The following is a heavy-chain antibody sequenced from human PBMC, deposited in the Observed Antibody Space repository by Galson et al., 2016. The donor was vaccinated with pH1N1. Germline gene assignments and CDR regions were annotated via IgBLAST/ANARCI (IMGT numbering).Heavy chain of an antibody. V-gene: IGHV3-9*01. J-gene: IGHJ4*02. Sequence: SLRLSCAASGFTFDDYAMYWVRQAPGKGLEWVSGISWNSGSIACADSVKGRFTISRDNAKNSLYLQMNSLRAEDTALYYCAKSDGYSYGYFDYWGQGSLVTVSS. D-gene: IGHD5-18*01. CDR1: GFTFDDYA. CDR3: AKSDGYSYGYFDY. CDR2: ISWNSGSI.